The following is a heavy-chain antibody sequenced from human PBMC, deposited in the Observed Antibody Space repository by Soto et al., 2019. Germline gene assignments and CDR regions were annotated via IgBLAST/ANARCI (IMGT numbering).Heavy chain of an antibody. CDR3: ARAHGCSSPSCYGSVYYDFWSGYGQYFLH. D-gene: IGHD3-3*01. J-gene: IGHJ1*01. CDR2: INAGNGNT. Sequence: ASVKVSCKASGCTFTSYGMHWVRQAPGQRLEWMGWINAGNGNTKYSQKFQGRVTITRDTSASTAYMELSSLRSHDTAGYYCARAHGCSSPSCYGSVYYDFWSGYGQYFLHWGPGTLVTGSP. V-gene: IGHV1-3*01. CDR1: GCTFTSYG.